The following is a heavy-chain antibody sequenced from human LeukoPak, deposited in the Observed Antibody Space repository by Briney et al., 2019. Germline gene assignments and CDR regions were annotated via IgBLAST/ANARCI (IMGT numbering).Heavy chain of an antibody. CDR3: ARDSYGDFWSGYRIVYYFDY. V-gene: IGHV3-48*01. CDR1: GFTFSSYS. Sequence: GSLRLSCAASGFTFSSYSMNWVRQAPGKGLEWVSYISSSSSTIYYADSVKGRFTISRDNAKNSLYLQMNSLRAEDTAVCYCARDSYGDFWSGYRIVYYFDYWGQGTLVTVSS. J-gene: IGHJ4*02. D-gene: IGHD3-3*01. CDR2: ISSSSSTI.